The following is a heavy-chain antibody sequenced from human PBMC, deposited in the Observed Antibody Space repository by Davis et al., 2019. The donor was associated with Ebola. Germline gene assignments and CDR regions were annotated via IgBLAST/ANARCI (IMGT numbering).Heavy chain of an antibody. CDR3: ARDDPYSSGWYCFDY. Sequence: AASVKVSCKASGYTFTSYAMHWVRQAPGQRLEWMGWINAGNGNTKYSQKFRGRVTITSDTSASTAYMELSSLRSEDTAVYYCARDDPYSSGWYCFDYWGQGTLVTVSS. J-gene: IGHJ4*02. CDR1: GYTFTSYA. D-gene: IGHD6-19*01. V-gene: IGHV1-3*01. CDR2: INAGNGNT.